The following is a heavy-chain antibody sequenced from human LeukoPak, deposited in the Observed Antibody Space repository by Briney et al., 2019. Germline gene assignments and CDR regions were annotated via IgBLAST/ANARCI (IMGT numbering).Heavy chain of an antibody. V-gene: IGHV4-59*08. D-gene: IGHD4-17*01. CDR3: ARLQYGDYAGYFDY. CDR2: IYYSGST. CDR1: GGSICSYY. J-gene: IGHJ4*02. Sequence: SETLSLTCTVSGGSICSYYWSWIGQPPGKGLEWRGYIYYSGSTNYNPSLKSRVTILVETSKNQFSLMLSSVTAADTAVYYCARLQYGDYAGYFDYWGQGTLVTVSS.